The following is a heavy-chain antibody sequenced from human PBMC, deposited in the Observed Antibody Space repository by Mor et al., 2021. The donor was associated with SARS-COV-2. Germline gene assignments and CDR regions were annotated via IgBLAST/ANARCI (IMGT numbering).Heavy chain of an antibody. V-gene: IGHV3-48*03. CDR3: ARVSRAFGGIDY. Sequence: VKGRFTISRDNAKNSLYLQMNSLRAEDTAVYYCARVSRAFGGIDYWGQGT. J-gene: IGHJ4*02. D-gene: IGHD3-16*01.